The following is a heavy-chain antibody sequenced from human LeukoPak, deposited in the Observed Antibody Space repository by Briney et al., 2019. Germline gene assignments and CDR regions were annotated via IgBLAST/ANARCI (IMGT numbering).Heavy chain of an antibody. Sequence: GGSLRLSCAASGFIFSSYSMNWVRQAPGKGLEWVSSINTNGDYIYYADSVKGRFTISRDNAKNSLYLQMNSLRAEDTAVYYCARDGGDYGYYYYYGMDVWGQGTTVTVSS. D-gene: IGHD4-17*01. J-gene: IGHJ6*02. CDR3: ARDGGDYGYYYYYGMDV. CDR1: GFIFSSYS. V-gene: IGHV3-21*01. CDR2: INTNGDYI.